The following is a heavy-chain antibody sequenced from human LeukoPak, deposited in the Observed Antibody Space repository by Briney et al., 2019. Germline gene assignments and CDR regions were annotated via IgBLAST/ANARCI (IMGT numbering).Heavy chain of an antibody. D-gene: IGHD6-19*01. CDR2: MTTSGNTI. J-gene: IGHJ5*02. Sequence: GGSLRLSCVVSGITFSGYSMIWVRQAPGKGLEWLSFMTTSGNTIFYAESVKDRFTISRDNAKKSLYLQMNSLRDEDTAVYYCARHGYSSGSLAWFDPWGQGTQVTVSS. CDR3: ARHGYSSGSLAWFDP. V-gene: IGHV3-48*02. CDR1: GITFSGYS.